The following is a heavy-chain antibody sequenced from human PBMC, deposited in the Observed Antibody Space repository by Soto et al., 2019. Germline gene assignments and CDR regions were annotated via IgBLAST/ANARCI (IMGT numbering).Heavy chain of an antibody. CDR3: ASTNRGGAAYYYYGMDV. J-gene: IGHJ6*02. V-gene: IGHV4-59*01. D-gene: IGHD3-10*01. CDR1: GGSISSYY. Sequence: SETLSLTCTVSGGSISSYYWSWIRQPPGKGLEWIGYIYYSGSTNYNPSLKSRVTISVDTSKNRFSLKLSSVTAADTAVYYCASTNRGGAAYYYYGMDVWGQGTTVTVSS. CDR2: IYYSGST.